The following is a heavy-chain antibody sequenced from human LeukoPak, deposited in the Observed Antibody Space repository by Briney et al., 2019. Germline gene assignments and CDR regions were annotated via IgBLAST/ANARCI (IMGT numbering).Heavy chain of an antibody. CDR2: IWYDGSNK. CDR1: GFTFSSYG. J-gene: IGHJ4*02. CDR3: ARIHYYYDSSGYPGY. V-gene: IGHV3-33*01. Sequence: PGESLRLSCAASGFTFSSYGMHWVRQAPGKGLEWVAVIWYDGSNKYYADSVKGRFTISRDNSKNTLYLQMNSLRAEDTAVYYCARIHYYYDSSGYPGYWGQGTLVTVSS. D-gene: IGHD3-22*01.